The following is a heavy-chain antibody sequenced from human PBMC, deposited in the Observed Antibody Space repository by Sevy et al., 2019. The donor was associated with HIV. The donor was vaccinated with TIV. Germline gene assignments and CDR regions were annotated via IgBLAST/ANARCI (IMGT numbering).Heavy chain of an antibody. D-gene: IGHD6-13*01. Sequence: ASVKVSCKASGRTFSSYAFSWVRQAPGQGLEWMGGIIPMFATANYVQKFQGRVTITADESTSTDYMELSSLRSEDTAIYYWTRSMSWYASFDYCGQGTLVTVSS. CDR3: TRSMSWYASFDY. V-gene: IGHV1-69*13. J-gene: IGHJ4*02. CDR2: IIPMFATA. CDR1: GRTFSSYA.